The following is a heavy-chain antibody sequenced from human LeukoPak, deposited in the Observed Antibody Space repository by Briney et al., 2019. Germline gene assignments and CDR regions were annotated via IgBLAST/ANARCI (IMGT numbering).Heavy chain of an antibody. V-gene: IGHV5-51*01. CDR1: GYSFTSYW. CDR3: ARRGYCSSTSCCADWFDP. J-gene: IGHJ5*02. D-gene: IGHD2-2*01. CDR2: IYPGDSDT. Sequence: GESLKISCKGSGYSFTSYWIVWVRQMPGKGLEWMGIIYPGDSDTRYSPSFQGQVTISADKSISTAYLQWSSLKASDTAMYYCARRGYCSSTSCCADWFDPWGQGTLVTVSS.